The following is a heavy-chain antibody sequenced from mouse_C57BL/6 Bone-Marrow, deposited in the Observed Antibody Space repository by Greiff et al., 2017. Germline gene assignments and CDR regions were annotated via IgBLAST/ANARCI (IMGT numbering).Heavy chain of an antibody. CDR1: GFTFSDYY. V-gene: IGHV5-12*01. J-gene: IGHJ3*01. CDR2: ISNGGGST. Sequence: EVKLVESGGGLVQPGGSLKLSCAASGFTFSDYYMYWVRQTPEKRLEWVAYISNGGGSTYYPDTVKGRFTISRDNAKNTLYLQMSRLKSEDTAMYYCARREYYGSFAYWGQGTLVTVSA. CDR3: ARREYYGSFAY. D-gene: IGHD1-1*01.